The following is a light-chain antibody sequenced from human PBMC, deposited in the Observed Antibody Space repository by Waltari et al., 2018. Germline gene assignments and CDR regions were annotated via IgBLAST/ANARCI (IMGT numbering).Light chain of an antibody. Sequence: DVLVTQSPSSLSASVGDRVTITCRASHYIANFLNCYQHMPGKAPRLLIHDAYTLQPGVSPRFSGSTSGTDFILTIDNLHPEDFATYYCQQTYKSPPTFGPGTKVDV. J-gene: IGKJ3*01. V-gene: IGKV1-39*01. CDR3: QQTYKSPPT. CDR2: DAY. CDR1: HYIANF.